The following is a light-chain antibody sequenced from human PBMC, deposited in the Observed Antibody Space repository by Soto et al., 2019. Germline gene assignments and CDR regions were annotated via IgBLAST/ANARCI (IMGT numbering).Light chain of an antibody. CDR3: QQYEKWRPSIT. CDR1: QPLNNN. J-gene: IGKJ5*01. V-gene: IGKV3-15*01. Sequence: EIVMTQSPATLSVSPGDRATLSCRAGQPLNNNVAWYQHKPGQAPRLLIYGAPTRATGISARFSGSGSGTEFTLTISSLQSEDFAVYFCQQYEKWRPSITVGQGTRLEIK. CDR2: GAP.